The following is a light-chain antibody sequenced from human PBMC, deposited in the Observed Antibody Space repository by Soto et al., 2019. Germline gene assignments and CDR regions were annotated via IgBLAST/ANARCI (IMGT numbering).Light chain of an antibody. CDR2: GAS. CDR3: QEYNTWPWT. V-gene: IGKV3-15*01. J-gene: IGKJ1*01. CDR1: QSVSSSY. Sequence: EIVLTQSPGTLSLAPGEGATLSCRASQSVSSSYLAWYQQKPGQAPRVLIYGASTRATGIPARFSGSGSGTEFILTISSLQSEDFAVYYCQEYNTWPWTFGQGTKVDIK.